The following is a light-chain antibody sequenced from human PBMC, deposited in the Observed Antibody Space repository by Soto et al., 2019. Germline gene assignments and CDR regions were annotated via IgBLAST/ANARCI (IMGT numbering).Light chain of an antibody. CDR2: EVT. CDR1: GSDVGTYNY. Sequence: QSALTQPASVSGSPGQSITISCTGTGSDVGTYNYVSWYQQHPGKAPKVMIYEVTYRPSGVSNRFSGSKSGNTASLTISGLQAEDEAEYYCSSYTGSSTLYVFGTGTKVT. V-gene: IGLV2-14*01. CDR3: SSYTGSSTLYV. J-gene: IGLJ1*01.